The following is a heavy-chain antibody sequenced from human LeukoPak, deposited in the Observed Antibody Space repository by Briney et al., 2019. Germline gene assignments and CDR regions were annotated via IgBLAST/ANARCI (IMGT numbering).Heavy chain of an antibody. CDR1: GFTFSSYA. J-gene: IGHJ6*02. CDR3: ARDDPYYGMDV. V-gene: IGHV3-30-3*01. Sequence: GGSLRLSCAASGFTFSSYAMHWVRQAPGKGLEWVAVISYDGSNKYYADSVKGRFTISRDNSKNTPYLQMNSLRAEDTAVYYCARDDPYYGMDVWGQGTTVTVSS. CDR2: ISYDGSNK.